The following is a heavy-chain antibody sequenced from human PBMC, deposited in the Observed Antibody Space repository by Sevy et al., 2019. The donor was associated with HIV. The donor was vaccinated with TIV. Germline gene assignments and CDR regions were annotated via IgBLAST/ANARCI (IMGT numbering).Heavy chain of an antibody. CDR3: ARTHYYDSSGPPNWFDP. V-gene: IGHV3-21*01. J-gene: IGHJ5*02. D-gene: IGHD3-22*01. CDR2: ISSSSSYI. CDR1: GFTFSSYS. Sequence: GGSLRLSCAASGFTFSSYSMNGVRQAPWKGLEWVSSISSSSSYIYYADSVKGRFTISRDNAKNSLYLQMNSLRAEDTAVYYCARTHYYDSSGPPNWFDPWGQGTLVTVSS.